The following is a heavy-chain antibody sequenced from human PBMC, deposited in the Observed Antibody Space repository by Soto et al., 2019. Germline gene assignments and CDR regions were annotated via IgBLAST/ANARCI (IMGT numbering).Heavy chain of an antibody. CDR2: INPNSGGT. D-gene: IGHD3-22*01. CDR1: GYTFTGYY. Sequence: ASVKVSCKASGYTFTGYYMHWVRQAPGQGLEWMGWINPNSGGTNYAQKFQGWVTMTRDTSISTAYMELSRLRSDDTAVYYCARDSYYYDSSGYLYYYYGMDVWGQGTTVTVSS. V-gene: IGHV1-2*04. CDR3: ARDSYYYDSSGYLYYYYGMDV. J-gene: IGHJ6*02.